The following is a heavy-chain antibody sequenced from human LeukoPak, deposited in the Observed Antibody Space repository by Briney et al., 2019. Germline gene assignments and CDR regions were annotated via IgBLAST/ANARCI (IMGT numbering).Heavy chain of an antibody. CDR3: ARADTAMYENWDYYYGMDV. CDR1: GGSISSYY. Sequence: SETLSLTCTVSGGSISSYYWSWIRQPAGKGLEWIGRIYTSGSTNYNPSLKSRVTMSVDTSKNQFSLKLSSVTAADTAVYYCARADTAMYENWDYYYGMDVWGQGTTVTVPS. D-gene: IGHD5-18*01. J-gene: IGHJ6*02. CDR2: IYTSGST. V-gene: IGHV4-4*07.